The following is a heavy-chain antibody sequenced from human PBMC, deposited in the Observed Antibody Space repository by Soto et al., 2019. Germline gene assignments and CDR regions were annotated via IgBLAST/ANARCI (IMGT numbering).Heavy chain of an antibody. D-gene: IGHD6-13*01. CDR2: IYPGDSDT. CDR1: GYSFTSYW. Sequence: LGESLKISCKGSGYSFTSYWIGWVRQMPGKGLEWMGIIYPGDSDTRYSPSFQGQVTISADKSISTAYLQWSSLKASDTAMYYCARRYSSSWSTDAFDIWGQGTMVTVSS. J-gene: IGHJ3*02. V-gene: IGHV5-51*01. CDR3: ARRYSSSWSTDAFDI.